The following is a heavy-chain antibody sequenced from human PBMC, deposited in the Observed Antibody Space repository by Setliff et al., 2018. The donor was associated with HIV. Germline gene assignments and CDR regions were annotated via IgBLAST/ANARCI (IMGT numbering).Heavy chain of an antibody. CDR2: IYYSGST. V-gene: IGHV4-39*07. Sequence: SETLSLTCTVSAGSIRSSTYYWAWIRQPPGKGLEWIGSIYYSGSTYYNPSLKSQVTISGDTTKNQISLKLTSVTAADTAVYYCARGGRSTVTQWAWFDPWGQGTLVTVSS. CDR3: ARGGRSTVTQWAWFDP. CDR1: AGSIRSSTYY. J-gene: IGHJ5*02. D-gene: IGHD4-17*01.